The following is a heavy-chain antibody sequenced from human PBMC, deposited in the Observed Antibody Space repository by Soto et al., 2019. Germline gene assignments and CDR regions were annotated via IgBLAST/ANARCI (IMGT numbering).Heavy chain of an antibody. J-gene: IGHJ4*02. D-gene: IGHD1-26*01. CDR3: AREPSVGATPFDY. CDR1: GFTFSSYW. V-gene: IGHV3-74*01. CDR2: INSDGSNT. Sequence: PGGSLRLSCAASGFTFSSYWMHWVRQAPGKGLVWVSRINSDGSNTSYADSVKGRFTISRDNAKNTLYLQMNSLRAEDTAVYYCAREPSVGATPFDYWGQGTLVTVSS.